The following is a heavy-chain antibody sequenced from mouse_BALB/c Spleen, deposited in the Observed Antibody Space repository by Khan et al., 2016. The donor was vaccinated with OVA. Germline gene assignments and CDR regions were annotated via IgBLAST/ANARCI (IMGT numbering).Heavy chain of an antibody. Sequence: EAELVESGGDLVKPGGSLKLSCAASGFTFSTYGMSWVRQTADRRLAWVATVSTGGSYTYYPDSVKGRFTISRDTAKNTLYLQMNSLKSEDTAMFYGTRLAYYYDSEWFAYWDQGTLVTVSA. D-gene: IGHD1-1*01. CDR2: VSTGGSYT. CDR3: TRLAYYYDSEWFAY. J-gene: IGHJ3*01. CDR1: GFTFSTYG. V-gene: IGHV5-6*01.